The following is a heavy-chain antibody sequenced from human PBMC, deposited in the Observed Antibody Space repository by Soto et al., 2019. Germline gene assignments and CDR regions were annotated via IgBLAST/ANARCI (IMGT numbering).Heavy chain of an antibody. D-gene: IGHD3-22*01. CDR2: INHSGST. Sequence: QVQLQQWGAGLLKPSETLSLTCAVYGGSFSGYYWSWIRQPPGKGLEWIGEINHSGSTNYNPSLKSRVTISVDTSKNQFSLKLSSVTAADTAVYYCARGRSYYDGNWFDPWGQGTLVTVSS. CDR1: GGSFSGYY. J-gene: IGHJ5*02. V-gene: IGHV4-34*01. CDR3: ARGRSYYDGNWFDP.